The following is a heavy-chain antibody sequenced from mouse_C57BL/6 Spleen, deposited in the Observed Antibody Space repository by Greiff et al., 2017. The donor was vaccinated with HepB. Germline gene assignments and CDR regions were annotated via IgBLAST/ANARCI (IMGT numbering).Heavy chain of an antibody. V-gene: IGHV2-2*01. CDR3: ARMGDGYFDY. J-gene: IGHJ2*01. CDR2: IWRGGST. D-gene: IGHD3-3*01. Sequence: VQVVESGPGLVQPSQSLSITCTVSGFSLTSYGVHWVRQSPGKGLEWLGVIWRGGSTDYNAAFISRLSISKDNSKSQVFFKMNSLQADDTAIYYCARMGDGYFDYWGQGTTLTVSS. CDR1: GFSLTSYG.